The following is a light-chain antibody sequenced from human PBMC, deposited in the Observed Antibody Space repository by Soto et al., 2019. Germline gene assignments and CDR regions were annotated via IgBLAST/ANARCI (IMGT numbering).Light chain of an antibody. V-gene: IGKV4-1*01. CDR3: QQYESTPPT. CDR2: WAS. CDR1: QSGLYNSNNKNY. Sequence: DIVMTQSPDSLAVSLGERATINCKSSQSGLYNSNNKNYLDWYQQRPGQPPKLLIYWASTRESGVPDRFSGSGSGTDFTLTITSLQAEDLAVYYCQQYESTPPTFGQGTKLEIK. J-gene: IGKJ2*01.